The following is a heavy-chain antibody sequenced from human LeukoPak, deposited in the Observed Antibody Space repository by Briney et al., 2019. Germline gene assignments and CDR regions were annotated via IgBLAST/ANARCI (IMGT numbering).Heavy chain of an antibody. J-gene: IGHJ5*02. CDR3: ARAGRDGRYAVRYFDWLLSTWFDP. Sequence: GESLKISCKGSGYSFTTYWIGWVRQMPGKGLEWMGIIYPGDSDTRYSPSFQGQVTISADKSISTAYLQWSSLKSSDTAMYYCARAGRDGRYAVRYFDWLLSTWFDPWGQETLVTVPS. CDR1: GYSFTTYW. CDR2: IYPGDSDT. D-gene: IGHD3-9*01. V-gene: IGHV5-51*01.